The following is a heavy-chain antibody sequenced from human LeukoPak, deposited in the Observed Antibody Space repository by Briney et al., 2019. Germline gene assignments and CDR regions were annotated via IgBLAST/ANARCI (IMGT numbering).Heavy chain of an antibody. V-gene: IGHV3-23*01. CDR3: AKDLRAGYDFWSGYYAFDI. J-gene: IGHJ3*02. CDR2: ISGSDGST. Sequence: GGSLRLSCAASGFTFSSYAMSWVRQAPGKGLEWDSAISGSDGSTYYADSVKGRFTISRDNSKNTLYLQMNSLRAEDTAVYYCAKDLRAGYDFWSGYYAFDIWGQGTMVTVSS. CDR1: GFTFSSYA. D-gene: IGHD3-3*01.